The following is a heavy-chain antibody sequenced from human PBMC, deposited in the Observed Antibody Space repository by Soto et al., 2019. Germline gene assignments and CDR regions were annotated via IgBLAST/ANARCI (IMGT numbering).Heavy chain of an antibody. CDR3: ARIVVPTAMDWFDP. CDR2: VYYSGSA. Sequence: QVQLQESGPGLVKPSETLSLTCTVSGDPVTSGSNYWSWVRQPPGKALEWIGHVYYSGSASYNPSFKSRVSVLIDTSKNQFSLELTSVTAADTAVYYCARIVVPTAMDWFDPWGQGTLVTVSS. CDR1: GDPVTSGSNY. J-gene: IGHJ5*02. D-gene: IGHD2-2*01. V-gene: IGHV4-61*01.